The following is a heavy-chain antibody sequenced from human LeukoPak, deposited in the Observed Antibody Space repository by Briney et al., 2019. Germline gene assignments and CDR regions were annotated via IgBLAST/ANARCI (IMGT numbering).Heavy chain of an antibody. J-gene: IGHJ4*02. Sequence: SETLSLTCTVSGGSISSSSHYWGWIRQPPGKGLEWIGSIYYSGSTYYNPSLKSRVTISVDTSKNQFSLKLSSVAAADTAVYYCARRGYSENFDYWGQGTLDTVSS. CDR1: GGSISSSSHY. CDR2: IYYSGST. CDR3: ARRGYSENFDY. V-gene: IGHV4-39*01. D-gene: IGHD5-12*01.